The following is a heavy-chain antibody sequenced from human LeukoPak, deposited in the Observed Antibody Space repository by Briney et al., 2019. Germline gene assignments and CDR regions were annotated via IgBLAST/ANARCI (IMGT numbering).Heavy chain of an antibody. V-gene: IGHV3-30-3*01. CDR1: GLTFSSYA. CDR3: ARDKGYCSGGSCSYYFDY. J-gene: IGHJ4*02. D-gene: IGHD2-15*01. Sequence: GGSLRLSCAASGLTFSSYAMHWVRQAPGKGLEWVAVISYDGSNKYYADSVKGRFTISRDNSKNTLYLQMNSLRAEGTAVYYCARDKGYCSGGSCSYYFDYWGQGTLVTVSS. CDR2: ISYDGSNK.